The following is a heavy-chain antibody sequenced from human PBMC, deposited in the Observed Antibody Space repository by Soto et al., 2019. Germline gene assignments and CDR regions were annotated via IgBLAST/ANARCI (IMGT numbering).Heavy chain of an antibody. Sequence: EVQLVESGGGLVQPGGSLRLSCTTSGFILSDCAMNWVRQAPGKGLEWVSYISSSSSVIDYADSVKGRFTVSRDNARNSPYLQLSSQRAEDTAVYYCARDLSWGSNWHYYMDVWGKGTTVTVSS. V-gene: IGHV3-48*01. J-gene: IGHJ6*03. CDR3: ARDLSWGSNWHYYMDV. CDR1: GFILSDCA. D-gene: IGHD7-27*01. CDR2: ISSSSSVI.